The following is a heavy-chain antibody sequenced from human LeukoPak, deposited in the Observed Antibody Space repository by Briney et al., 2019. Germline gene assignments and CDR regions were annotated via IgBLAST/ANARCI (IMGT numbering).Heavy chain of an antibody. CDR1: GGSISSYY. J-gene: IGHJ4*02. Sequence: PSETLSLTCTVSGGSISSYYWSWIRQPPGKGLEWIGYIYYSGSTNYNPSLKSRVTISVDTSKNQFSLKLSSVTAADTAVYYCARVQNILYCSGSYYMFDYWGQGTLVTVSS. V-gene: IGHV4-59*12. CDR2: IYYSGST. D-gene: IGHD3-10*01. CDR3: ARVQNILYCSGSYYMFDY.